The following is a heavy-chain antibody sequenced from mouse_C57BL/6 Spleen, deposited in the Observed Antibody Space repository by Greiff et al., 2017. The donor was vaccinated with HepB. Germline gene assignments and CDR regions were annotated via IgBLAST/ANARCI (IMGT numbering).Heavy chain of an antibody. CDR3: ARAGRGRYYFDY. J-gene: IGHJ2*01. CDR2: INPSNGGT. Sequence: QVQLQHPGTELVKPGASVKLSCKASGYTFTSYWMHWVKQRPGQGLEWIGNINPSNGGTNYNEKFKSKATLTVDKSSSTAYMQLSSLTSEDSAVYYCARAGRGRYYFDYWGQGTTLTVSS. D-gene: IGHD3-3*01. CDR1: GYTFTSYW. V-gene: IGHV1-53*01.